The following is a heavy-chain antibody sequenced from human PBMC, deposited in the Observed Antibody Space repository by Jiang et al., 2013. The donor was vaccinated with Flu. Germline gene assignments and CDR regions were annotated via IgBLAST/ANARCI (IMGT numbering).Heavy chain of an antibody. CDR2: ISGTSSYI. Sequence: VQLVESGGGLVNPGGSLRLSCAASGFTLSSYGMTWVRQAPGKGLEWVSSISGTSSYIYYTDSVKGRFTISRDNAKNSLYLQMNSLTAEDTAVYYCARDRGSRWFDPWGQGTLVTISS. J-gene: IGHJ5*02. CDR1: GFTLSSYG. CDR3: ARDRGSRWFDP. V-gene: IGHV3-21*06. D-gene: IGHD3-10*01.